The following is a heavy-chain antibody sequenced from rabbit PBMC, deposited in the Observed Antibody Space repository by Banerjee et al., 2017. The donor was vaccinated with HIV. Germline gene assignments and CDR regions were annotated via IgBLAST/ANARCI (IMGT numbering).Heavy chain of an antibody. V-gene: IGHV1S40*01. CDR3: ARGTSSSGYAGYGYFDL. J-gene: IGHJ4*01. CDR1: GFSFNNKYV. D-gene: IGHD1-1*01. Sequence: QSLEESGGDLVKPEGSLTLTCTASGFSFNNKYVMCWVRQAPGKGLEWIGCIGVGGGSTCYASWAKGRFTISKTSSTTVTLQMTSLTAADTATYFCARGTSSSGYAGYGYFDLWGPGTLVTVS. CDR2: IGVGGGST.